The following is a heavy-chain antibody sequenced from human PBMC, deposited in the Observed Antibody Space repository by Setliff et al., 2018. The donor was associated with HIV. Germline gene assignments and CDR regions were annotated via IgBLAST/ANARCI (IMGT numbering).Heavy chain of an antibody. CDR1: GGSLSSGGYY. Sequence: SETLSLTCTVSGGSLSSGGYYWSWIRQHPGKGLEYIGYIYYSGSTYYNPSLKSRVTISVDTSKNQFSLRLNSVTAADTAVYYCARDGMYDYSNYVDAFDIWGQGTMVTVSS. J-gene: IGHJ3*02. CDR2: IYYSGST. V-gene: IGHV4-31*03. CDR3: ARDGMYDYSNYVDAFDI. D-gene: IGHD4-4*01.